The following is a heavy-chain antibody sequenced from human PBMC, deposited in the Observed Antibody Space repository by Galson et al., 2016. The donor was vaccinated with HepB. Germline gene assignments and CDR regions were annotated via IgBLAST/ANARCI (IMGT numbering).Heavy chain of an antibody. CDR2: ISYHGKT. V-gene: IGHV4-39*07. CDR3: AKEFGGWYSH. CDR1: GGSISSSHSYY. D-gene: IGHD6-19*01. J-gene: IGHJ4*02. Sequence: SETLSLTCTVSGGSISSSHSYYWGWIRQPPGRGLEWIGAISYHGKTYYHPSLKSRVTISVDTSRNQFSLKLSSVAAADTALYFCAKEFGGWYSHWGQGTLVTVSS.